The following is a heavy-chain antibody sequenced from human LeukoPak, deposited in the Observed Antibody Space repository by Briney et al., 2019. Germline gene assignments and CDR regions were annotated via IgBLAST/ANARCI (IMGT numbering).Heavy chain of an antibody. V-gene: IGHV4-39*02. CDR1: GGSISSTSYY. CDR2: IFYSGNT. D-gene: IGHD6-13*01. J-gene: IGHJ6*04. CDR3: AREAATGKRMDV. Sequence: PSETLSLTCTVSGGSISSTSYYWGWIRQPPGKGLEWIGRIFYSGNTYYNPSLKSRVTISVDTSKKQFSLNLSSVTAADTAVYYCAREAATGKRMDVWGKGTTVTVSS.